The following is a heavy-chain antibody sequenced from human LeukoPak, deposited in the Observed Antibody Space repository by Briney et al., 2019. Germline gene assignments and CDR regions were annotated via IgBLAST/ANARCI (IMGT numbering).Heavy chain of an antibody. J-gene: IGHJ5*02. D-gene: IGHD6-19*01. V-gene: IGHV3-9*01. CDR2: ISWRGGSI. Sequence: GGPLRLSCAASGFTFDDYAMHWVRQAPGKGLEWVSGISWRGGSIGYADSVKGRFTISRDDAKNSVYLQMNIVRPEDTAFYYCVKGYSSDLPWWFDPWGQGTLVTVSS. CDR3: VKGYSSDLPWWFDP. CDR1: GFTFDDYA.